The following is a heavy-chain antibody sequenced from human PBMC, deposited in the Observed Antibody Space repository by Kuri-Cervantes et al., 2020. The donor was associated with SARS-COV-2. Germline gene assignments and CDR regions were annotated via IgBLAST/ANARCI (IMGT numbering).Heavy chain of an antibody. J-gene: IGHJ4*02. CDR3: ARDDPWSPTKFDY. CDR2: IYISGST. D-gene: IGHD3-3*01. V-gene: IGHV4-4*07. Sequence: SETLSLTCTVSGASISSQYWSWIRQPAGKGLEWIGRIYISGSTNYNPSLKSRVTMSVDTSKNQFSLKLSSVTAADTAVYYCARDDPWSPTKFDYWGQGTLVTVSS. CDR1: GASISSQY.